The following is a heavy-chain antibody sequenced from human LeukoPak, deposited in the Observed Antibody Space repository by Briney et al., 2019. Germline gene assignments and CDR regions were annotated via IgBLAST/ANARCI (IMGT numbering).Heavy chain of an antibody. D-gene: IGHD6-6*01. CDR2: INPNSGGT. V-gene: IGHV1-2*02. J-gene: IGHJ4*02. Sequence: GASVKVSCKASGYTFTGYYMHWVRQAPGQGLEWMGWINPNSGGTNYAQKFQGRVTMTRDTSISTAYMELSRLRSDDTAVYYCARVMRTRQLVSLDFDYWGQGTLVTVSS. CDR3: ARVMRTRQLVSLDFDY. CDR1: GYTFTGYY.